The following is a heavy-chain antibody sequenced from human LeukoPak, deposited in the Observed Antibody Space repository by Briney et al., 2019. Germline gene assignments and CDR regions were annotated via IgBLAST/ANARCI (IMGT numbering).Heavy chain of an antibody. D-gene: IGHD3-16*01. CDR1: GGSISSGGYS. CDR2: IYHSGST. CDR3: STYDYVWGSFFDI. Sequence: NPSQTLSLTCTVSGGSISSGGYSWSWIRQPPGKGLEWIGYIYHSGSTYYNPSLKSRVTISVDTSKNQFSLKLSSVTAADTAVYYCSTYDYVWGSFFDIWGQGTMVTVSS. J-gene: IGHJ3*02. V-gene: IGHV4-30-2*05.